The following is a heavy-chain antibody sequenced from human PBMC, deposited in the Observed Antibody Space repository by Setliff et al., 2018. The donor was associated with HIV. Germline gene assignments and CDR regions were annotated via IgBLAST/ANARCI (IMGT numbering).Heavy chain of an antibody. J-gene: IGHJ3*02. CDR3: TRDLHYDAFDI. CDR2: IRSKAYSGTT. Sequence: SLRLSCTASGFTFGDYAVSWVRQAPGKGLEWVGFIRSKAYSGTTEYAASVKGRFTISREDSKSIAYLQMNSLKTEDTAVYYCTRDLHYDAFDIWGQGTMVTVTS. CDR1: GFTFGDYA. V-gene: IGHV3-49*04.